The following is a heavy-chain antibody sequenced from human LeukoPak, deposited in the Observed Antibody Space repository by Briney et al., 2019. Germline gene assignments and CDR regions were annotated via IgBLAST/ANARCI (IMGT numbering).Heavy chain of an antibody. V-gene: IGHV3-74*01. J-gene: IGHJ5*02. CDR1: GFAFSTYW. D-gene: IGHD5-24*01. Sequence: GGSLRLSCGASGFAFSTYWMHWVRQAPGKGLVWVSLINSDGSRPTYAESVKGRFTISRDNAKNTLYLQINSLRADDTAVYYCARDQGYKIDLWGQGTPVTVSS. CDR3: ARDQGYKIDL. CDR2: INSDGSRP.